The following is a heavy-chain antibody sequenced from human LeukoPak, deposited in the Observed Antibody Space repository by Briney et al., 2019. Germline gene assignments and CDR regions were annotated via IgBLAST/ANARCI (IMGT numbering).Heavy chain of an antibody. CDR3: ARVNWNLRGLIDY. V-gene: IGHV4-31*03. Sequence: SETLSLTCTVSGDSISSSGYSWSWIRHHPGEGLEWIGCIFYNGNTYFDSSLKSRVTMSVHTSKNQFSLKLSSVTAADTAVYYCARVNWNLRGLIDYWGQGTLVTVSS. CDR1: GDSISSSGYS. J-gene: IGHJ4*02. D-gene: IGHD1-1*01. CDR2: IFYNGNT.